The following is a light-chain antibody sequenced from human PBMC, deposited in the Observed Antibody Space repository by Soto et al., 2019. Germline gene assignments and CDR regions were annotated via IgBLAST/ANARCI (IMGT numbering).Light chain of an antibody. V-gene: IGKV3-11*01. Sequence: EIVMAQSPATLSVSPWDRATLSCRASQSIGSNLAWYQQKPGQAPRLLIYDASNRATGIPARFSGSGSGTDFTLTISSLEPEDFAVYYCQQRSNWPPTFGQGTKV. CDR2: DAS. CDR3: QQRSNWPPT. J-gene: IGKJ1*01. CDR1: QSIGSN.